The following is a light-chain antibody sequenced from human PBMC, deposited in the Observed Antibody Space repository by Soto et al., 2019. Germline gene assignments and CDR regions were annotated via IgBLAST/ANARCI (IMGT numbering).Light chain of an antibody. J-gene: IGKJ4*01. CDR2: ATS. V-gene: IGKV1-5*01. CDR3: LQDYSYPAT. Sequence: DIQMTQAVSTLPASVGDRLTITCRASQSICRWLAWYQQRPGKAPKLLIYATSTIQSGVPSRFSGSGSGTDFTHTINSLQPEDFATYCCLQDYSYPATSGAGTKVDIK. CDR1: QSICRW.